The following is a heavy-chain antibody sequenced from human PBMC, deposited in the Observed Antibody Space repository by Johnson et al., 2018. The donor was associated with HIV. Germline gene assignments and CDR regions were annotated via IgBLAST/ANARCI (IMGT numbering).Heavy chain of an antibody. CDR2: IRYDGSNK. V-gene: IGHV3-30*02. D-gene: IGHD5-18*01. CDR1: GFTFSSYG. Sequence: QVQLVESGGGVVQPGGSLRLSCAASGFTFSSYGMPWVRQAPGKGLEWVAFIRYDGSNKYYADSVKGRFTISRDNSKNTLYLQMNSLRAEDTAVYYCAKDRYGGAFDIWGQGTMVTVSS. CDR3: AKDRYGGAFDI. J-gene: IGHJ3*02.